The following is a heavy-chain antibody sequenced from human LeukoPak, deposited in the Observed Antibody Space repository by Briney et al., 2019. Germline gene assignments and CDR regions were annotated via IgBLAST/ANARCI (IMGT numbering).Heavy chain of an antibody. CDR2: INHSGST. D-gene: IGHD3-10*01. Sequence: NPSETLSLTRAVYGGSLSGYYWSWIRQPPGKGLEWLGEINHSGSTNYNPSLKSGVTISVDTSNNQFSLKLSSVTAADTAVYYCARGSYYYGSGSYYNQGAPLNWFDPWGQGTLVTVSS. CDR3: ARGSYYYGSGSYYNQGAPLNWFDP. CDR1: GGSLSGYY. J-gene: IGHJ5*02. V-gene: IGHV4-34*01.